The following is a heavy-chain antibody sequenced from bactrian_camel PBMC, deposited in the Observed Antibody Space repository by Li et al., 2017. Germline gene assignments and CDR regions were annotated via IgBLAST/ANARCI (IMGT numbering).Heavy chain of an antibody. D-gene: IGHD7*01. V-gene: IGHV3-3*01. CDR3: AADPQWWHLMANYNY. CDR1: ENTYSYC. J-gene: IGHJ4*01. CDR2: IELDGIT. Sequence: QLVESGGGSVQAGGSLKLSCTASENTYSYCMGWFRQAPGREREAIAAIELDGITDYADSVKGRFIISRDNAKNTLSLQMNSLKPEDTATYYCAADPQWWHLMANYNYWGQGTQVTVS.